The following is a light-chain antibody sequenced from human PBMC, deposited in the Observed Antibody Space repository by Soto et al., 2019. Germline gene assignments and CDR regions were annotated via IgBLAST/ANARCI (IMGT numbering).Light chain of an antibody. V-gene: IGKV3-15*01. CDR2: GAS. CDR3: QQRYAWPPLT. CDR1: QSVAIN. Sequence: ETVMTQSPVTLSVSPGERATLSCRASQSVAINLAWYQQRPGQAPRLLIYGASTRATGIPARFSGSGSGTDFTLTISSLEPEDFAVYYCQQRYAWPPLTFGGGTKVDIK. J-gene: IGKJ4*01.